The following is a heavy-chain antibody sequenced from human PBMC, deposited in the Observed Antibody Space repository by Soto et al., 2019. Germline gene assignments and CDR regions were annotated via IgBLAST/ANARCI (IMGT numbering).Heavy chain of an antibody. J-gene: IGHJ4*02. CDR1: GFTFSSHG. CDR3: ARGPSYSDSYFDY. D-gene: IGHD4-17*01. V-gene: IGHV3-30*03. Sequence: PGGSLRLSCAASGFTFSSHGMHWVRQAPGKGLEWVAVISYDGSNKYYADSVKGRFTISRDNSKNTLYLQMNSLRAEDTAVYYCARGPSYSDSYFDYWGQGTLVTVSS. CDR2: ISYDGSNK.